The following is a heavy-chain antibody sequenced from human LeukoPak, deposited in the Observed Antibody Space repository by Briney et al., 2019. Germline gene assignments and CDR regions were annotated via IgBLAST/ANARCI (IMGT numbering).Heavy chain of an antibody. Sequence: SETLSLTRTVSGGFIRSYFWHWIRQPPGQGLEWIGYMSNTGITKYNPSLKSRVTISADTSNNQFSLNLKSVTAADTAVYYCAKASVATAVLLEAWGQGTLVAVSS. CDR3: AKASVATAVLLEA. J-gene: IGHJ4*02. V-gene: IGHV4-59*01. CDR2: MSNTGIT. CDR1: GGFIRSYF. D-gene: IGHD3-3*01.